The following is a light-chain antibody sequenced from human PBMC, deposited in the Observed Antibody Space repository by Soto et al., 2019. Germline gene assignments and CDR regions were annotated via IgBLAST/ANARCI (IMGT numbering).Light chain of an antibody. CDR1: GSNIGSNY. J-gene: IGLJ2*01. CDR2: RNN. Sequence: QSVLTQPPSASGTPGQRVTISCSGSGSNIGSNYVYWYQQLPGTAPKLLIYRNNQRPSGVPDRFSGSKSGTSASLAISGLRSEDEADYYCAAWDDSLSGTLFGGGTKLTVL. CDR3: AAWDDSLSGTL. V-gene: IGLV1-47*01.